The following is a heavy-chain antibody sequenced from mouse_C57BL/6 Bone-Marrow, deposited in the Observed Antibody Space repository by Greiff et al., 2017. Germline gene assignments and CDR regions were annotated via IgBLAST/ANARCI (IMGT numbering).Heavy chain of an antibody. J-gene: IGHJ4*01. CDR1: GYSFTGYF. Sequence: VQLQQSGPELVKPGDSVKISCKASGYSFTGYFMNWVMQSPGQSLEWIGRINPYNGDTFYKQKFKGKATLTVDKSSSTAHMELRSLTSEDSAVYYFARKEVYYCNYVGGLEGWGQGTSVTVSS. D-gene: IGHD2-1*01. CDR3: ARKEVYYCNYVGGLEG. V-gene: IGHV1-20*01. CDR2: INPYNGDT.